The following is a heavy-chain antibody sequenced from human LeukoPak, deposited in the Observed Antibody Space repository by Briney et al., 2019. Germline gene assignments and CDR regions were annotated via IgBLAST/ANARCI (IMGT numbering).Heavy chain of an antibody. V-gene: IGHV4-34*12. D-gene: IGHD5-24*01. CDR2: IFDGKTI. J-gene: IGHJ4*02. Sequence: PSDTLSLTCAVYGESLNYYYWGWIRQSPGKGLEWIGDIFDGKTINYNPSLKSRVTISAVTSSQQFSLNLKSVTAADTAVYFCASGAWATRLNSWAQGALVIVSS. CDR3: ASGAWATRLNS. CDR1: GESLNYYY.